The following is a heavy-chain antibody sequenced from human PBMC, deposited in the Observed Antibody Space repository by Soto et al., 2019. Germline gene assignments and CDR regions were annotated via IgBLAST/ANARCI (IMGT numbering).Heavy chain of an antibody. Sequence: PGGSLRLSCAASGFTFSSYAMSWVRQAPGKGLEWVSAIGGSGGSTYYADSVKDRFTISRDSSKNTLYLQMNSLRAEDTAVYYCAKDWSRIPSAFDVWGQGTMVTVSS. CDR1: GFTFSSYA. CDR2: IGGSGGST. CDR3: AKDWSRIPSAFDV. J-gene: IGHJ3*01. V-gene: IGHV3-23*01. D-gene: IGHD2-15*01.